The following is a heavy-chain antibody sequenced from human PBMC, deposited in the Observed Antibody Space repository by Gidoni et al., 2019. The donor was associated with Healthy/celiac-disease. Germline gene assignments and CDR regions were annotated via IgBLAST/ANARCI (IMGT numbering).Heavy chain of an antibody. J-gene: IGHJ6*02. D-gene: IGHD6-13*01. CDR2: ILYDGSNK. Sequence: QVQLVESGGGVVQPGRSLRLSCAASGFTFISYGVHWVRQAPGKGLEWVPVILYDGSNKYYADSVKGRFTISRDNSKNTLYLQMNSLRAEDTAVYYCARGSRTPHISSSPKRVQYYYYGMDVWGQGTTVTVSS. V-gene: IGHV3-30*03. CDR1: GFTFISYG. CDR3: ARGSRTPHISSSPKRVQYYYYGMDV.